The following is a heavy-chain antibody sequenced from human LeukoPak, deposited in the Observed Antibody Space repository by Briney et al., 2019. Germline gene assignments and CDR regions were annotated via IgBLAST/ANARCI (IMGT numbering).Heavy chain of an antibody. J-gene: IGHJ3*02. CDR2: ISAYNGNT. CDR1: GYTFTSYG. D-gene: IGHD3-22*01. V-gene: IGHV1-18*01. Sequence: ASVKVSCKASGYTFTSYGISWVRQAPGQGLEWKGWISAYNGNTNYAQKLQGRVTMTTDTSTSTAYMELRSLRSDDTAVYYCASSYYYDSSGYPDAFDIWGQGTMVTVSS. CDR3: ASSYYYDSSGYPDAFDI.